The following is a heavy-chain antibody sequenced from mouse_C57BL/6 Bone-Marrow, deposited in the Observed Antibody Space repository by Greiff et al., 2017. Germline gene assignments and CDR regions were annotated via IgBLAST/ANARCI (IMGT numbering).Heavy chain of an antibody. CDR2: INPYNGGT. Sequence: VQLQQPGPVLVKPGASVKMSCKASGYTFTDYYMNWVRQSHGKSLEWIGVINPYNGGTSYNQKFKGKATLTVDKSSSTAYMELNSLTSEDSAVYYCARFQRSFDYWGQGTTLTVSS. CDR3: ARFQRSFDY. J-gene: IGHJ2*01. V-gene: IGHV1-19*01. CDR1: GYTFTDYY.